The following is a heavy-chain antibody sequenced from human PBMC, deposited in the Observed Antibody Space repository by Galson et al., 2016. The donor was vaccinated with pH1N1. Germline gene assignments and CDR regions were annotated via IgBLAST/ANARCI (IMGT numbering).Heavy chain of an antibody. CDR1: GFTFSDYW. D-gene: IGHD2-21*02. Sequence: SLRLSCAASGFTFSDYWMHWVRQAPGKGLVWVSHITIDGSTTVYADSVKGRFTISRDNARNTLFLQMNSLRAEDTGVYYCARPRATALAYGFDPWGQGTLVTVSS. V-gene: IGHV3-74*01. J-gene: IGHJ5*02. CDR3: ARPRATALAYGFDP. CDR2: ITIDGSTT.